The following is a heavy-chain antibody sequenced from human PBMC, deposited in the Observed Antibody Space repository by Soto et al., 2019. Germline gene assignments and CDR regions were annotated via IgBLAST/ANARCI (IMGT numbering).Heavy chain of an antibody. CDR1: GYSFTGYY. CDR3: AKEGVIADPPPYNWFDP. CDR2: INPKNGVT. D-gene: IGHD2-21*01. V-gene: IGHV1-2*02. Sequence: XAVKVPYKATGYSFTGYYLHWVRQAPGQGLEWMGWINPKNGVTKYGQKFQGRLTMTRDTSTSTAYMELSRLQSDDTAVYYCAKEGVIADPPPYNWFDPWGQGVLVTVSS. J-gene: IGHJ5*02.